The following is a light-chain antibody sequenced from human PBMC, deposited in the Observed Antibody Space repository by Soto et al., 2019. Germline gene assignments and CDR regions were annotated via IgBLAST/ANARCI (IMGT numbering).Light chain of an antibody. CDR1: QSIANR. CDR2: GAS. CDR3: YQYNRSYT. Sequence: DIQLTQSPSILSASGGDRVTITCRASQSIANRLAWYQQKPGKTPKLMIYGASTLESGVPSRFSGSGSGTEFTLTINSLQTDDFATYYGYQYNRSYTVGQGTQLWI. J-gene: IGKJ2*01. V-gene: IGKV1-5*01.